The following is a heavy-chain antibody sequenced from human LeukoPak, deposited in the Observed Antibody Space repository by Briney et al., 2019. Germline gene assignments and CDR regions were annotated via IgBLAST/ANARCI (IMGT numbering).Heavy chain of an antibody. CDR3: ASIGNRVLDAFDI. J-gene: IGHJ3*02. D-gene: IGHD4/OR15-4a*01. CDR2: ISSSSSYI. CDR1: GFTFSSYS. Sequence: GGSLRLSCAASGFTFSSYSMNWVRQAPGKGLEWVSSISSSSSYIYYADSVKGRFTISRDNAKNSLYLQMNSLRAEDTAVYYCASIGNRVLDAFDIWGQGTMVTVSS. V-gene: IGHV3-21*01.